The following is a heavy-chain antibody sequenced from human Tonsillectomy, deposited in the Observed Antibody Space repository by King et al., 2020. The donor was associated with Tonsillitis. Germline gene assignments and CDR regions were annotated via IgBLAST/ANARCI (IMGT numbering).Heavy chain of an antibody. CDR2: ISYVGSKK. CDR3: AREVYG. Sequence: VQLVESGGGVVQPGRSLRLSCAASGFTFSSYAMHWVRQAPGKGLEWVAVISYVGSKKYNAYSVKGRFTISRDNSKNTLYLQMNSLRAEDTAVYYCAREVYGWGQGTLVTVSS. J-gene: IGHJ4*02. V-gene: IGHV3-30-3*01. CDR1: GFTFSSYA. D-gene: IGHD1-14*01.